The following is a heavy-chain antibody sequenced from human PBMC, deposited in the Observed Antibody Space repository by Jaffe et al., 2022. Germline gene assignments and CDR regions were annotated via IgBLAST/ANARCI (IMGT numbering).Heavy chain of an antibody. J-gene: IGHJ6*03. V-gene: IGHV4-39*01. CDR3: ARHGSRADYYYYMDV. CDR2: MYYGGTT. CDR1: GGSISSSSYY. Sequence: QLQLQESGPGLVKPSETLSLTCTVSGGSISSSSYYWGWIRQPPGKGLEWIGTMYYGGTTYYNPSLKSRVTISVDTSKNQFSLRLSSVTAADTAVYYCARHGSRADYYYYMDVWGKGTTVTVSS.